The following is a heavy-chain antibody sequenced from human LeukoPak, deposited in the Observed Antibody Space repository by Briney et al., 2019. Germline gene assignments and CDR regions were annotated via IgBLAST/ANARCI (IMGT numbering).Heavy chain of an antibody. Sequence: GGSLRLSCAASGFSFSNYGMHWVPQSPGKGLDWVAVVSDDGSHKQYADSVKGRFTVSRDNSERTLYLQMNDLRADDTAVYYCAKYSSSSNYYYGMDVWGQGTTVTVSS. CDR3: AKYSSSSNYYYGMDV. CDR1: GFSFSNYG. CDR2: VSDDGSHK. V-gene: IGHV3-30*18. J-gene: IGHJ6*02. D-gene: IGHD6-19*01.